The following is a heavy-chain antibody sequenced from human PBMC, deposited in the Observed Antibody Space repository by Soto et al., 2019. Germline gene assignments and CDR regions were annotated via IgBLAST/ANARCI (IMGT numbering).Heavy chain of an antibody. D-gene: IGHD3-10*01. CDR3: ARYLFREYGSGSYNY. J-gene: IGHJ4*02. V-gene: IGHV1-69*06. CDR1: GGTFSSYA. Sequence: QVQLVQSGAEVKKPGSSVKVSCTASGGTFSSYAISWVRQAPGQGLEWLGGIIPIFGTANYAQKFQGRVTITADKSTSTAYMELSSLRSEDTSVYYCARYLFREYGSGSYNYWGQVTLVTVSS. CDR2: IIPIFGTA.